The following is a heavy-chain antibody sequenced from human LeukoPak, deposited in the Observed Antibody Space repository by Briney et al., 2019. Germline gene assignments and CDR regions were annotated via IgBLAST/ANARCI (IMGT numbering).Heavy chain of an antibody. CDR2: ISGSGEST. Sequence: GWSLRLSCAASGFTFSSYAMSWVRQAPGKGLEWVSAISGSGESTYSADSVKGRFTISRDNSKNTLYLRMNSLRAEDTAVYYCAKDRGLFTMIVVACDYWGQGTLVTVSS. D-gene: IGHD3-22*01. J-gene: IGHJ4*02. V-gene: IGHV3-23*01. CDR3: AKDRGLFTMIVVACDY. CDR1: GFTFSSYA.